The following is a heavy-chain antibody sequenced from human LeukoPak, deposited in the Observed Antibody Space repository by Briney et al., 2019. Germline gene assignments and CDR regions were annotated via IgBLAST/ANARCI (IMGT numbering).Heavy chain of an antibody. V-gene: IGHV1-18*01. D-gene: IGHD6-6*01. CDR2: ISAYNGNT. Sequence: GASVKVSCKASGYTFTSYGISWVRQAPGQGLEWMGWISAYNGNTNYAQKFQGRVTMTRNTSITTAYMDLSSLTSEDTAVYYCAIGKLASRRGSWFDPWGQGTLVTVSS. CDR3: AIGKLASRRGSWFDP. CDR1: GYTFTSYG. J-gene: IGHJ5*02.